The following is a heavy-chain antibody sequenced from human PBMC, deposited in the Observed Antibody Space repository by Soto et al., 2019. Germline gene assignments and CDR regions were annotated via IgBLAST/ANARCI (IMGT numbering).Heavy chain of an antibody. J-gene: IGHJ4*02. CDR2: VSFDGSNK. V-gene: IGHV3-30-3*01. CDR1: GFSFSSYS. D-gene: IGHD2-21*01. Sequence: QVQLVESGGGVVQPGRSLRLSCAASGFSFSSYSMHWVRQAPGKGLEWVAVVSFDGSNKYYANSVKDRFTVSRDNSKNMMYVQMNSLEPDDTAVYYCGRDRLCGNCYGVGFDYWGQGTLVTVSS. CDR3: GRDRLCGNCYGVGFDY.